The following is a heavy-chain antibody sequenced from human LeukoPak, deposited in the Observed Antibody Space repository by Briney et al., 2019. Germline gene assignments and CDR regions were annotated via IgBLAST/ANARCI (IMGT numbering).Heavy chain of an antibody. J-gene: IGHJ5*02. CDR3: ARDRYYYDSSGYWFDP. CDR2: FYHSGST. V-gene: IGHV4-38-2*02. Sequence: SETLSLTCGVSGYSINSGYYWGWIRQPPGKGLEWIGSFYHSGSTYYNPSLKSRVTISIDTSKNQFSLKLRSVTAADTAVYYCARDRYYYDSSGYWFDPWGQGTLVTVSS. CDR1: GYSINSGYY. D-gene: IGHD3-22*01.